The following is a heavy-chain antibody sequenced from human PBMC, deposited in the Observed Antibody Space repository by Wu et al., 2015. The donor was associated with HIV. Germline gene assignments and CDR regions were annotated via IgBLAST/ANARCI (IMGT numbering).Heavy chain of an antibody. Sequence: QVQLVQSGAEVKKPGASVKVSCKASGYTFTSYDINWVRQATGQGLEWMGWMNPNSGNTGYAQKFQGRVTMTRNTSISTAYMELSSLRSEDTAVYYCARVGYDSSGYSYYYGMDVVGPRDHGHRLI. CDR1: GYTFTSYD. J-gene: IGHJ6*02. D-gene: IGHD3-22*01. V-gene: IGHV1-8*01. CDR2: MNPNSGNT. CDR3: ARVGYDSSGYSYYYGMDV.